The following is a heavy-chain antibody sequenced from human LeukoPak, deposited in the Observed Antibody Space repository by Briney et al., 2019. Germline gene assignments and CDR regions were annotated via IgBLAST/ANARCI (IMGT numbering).Heavy chain of an antibody. CDR2: IYYSGST. D-gene: IGHD3-9*01. CDR1: GGSISSGGYY. J-gene: IGHJ4*02. Sequence: SQTLSLTCTVSGGSISSGGYYWSWIRQHPGTGLEWIGYIYYSGSTYYNPSLKSRVTISVDTSKNQFSLKLSSVTAADTAVYYCARGRYDILTGHSLFDYWGQGTLVTVSS. CDR3: ARGRYDILTGHSLFDY. V-gene: IGHV4-31*03.